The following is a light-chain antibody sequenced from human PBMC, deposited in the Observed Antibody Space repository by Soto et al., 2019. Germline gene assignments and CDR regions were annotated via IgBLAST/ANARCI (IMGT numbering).Light chain of an antibody. CDR3: QQYGRSPPSWT. Sequence: EIELTQSPGTLSLSPGERATLSCRASQSVSRSYLAWYQQKPGQPPRLLIYDASRRATGIPDRFSGSGSGTDFTLTISSLEPEDFAVYYCQQYGRSPPSWTFGQGTKVEIK. V-gene: IGKV3-20*01. J-gene: IGKJ1*01. CDR2: DAS. CDR1: QSVSRSY.